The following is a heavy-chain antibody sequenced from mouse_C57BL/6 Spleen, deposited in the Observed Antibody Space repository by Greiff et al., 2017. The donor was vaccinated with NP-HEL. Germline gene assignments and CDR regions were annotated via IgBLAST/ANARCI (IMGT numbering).Heavy chain of an antibody. J-gene: IGHJ4*01. Sequence: VQGVESGPELVKPGASVKISCKASGYAFSSSWMNWVKQRPGKGLEWIGRIYPGDGDTNYNGKFKGKATLTADKSSSTAYMQLSSLTSEDSAVYFCARRRRDYYYAMDYWGQGTSVTVSS. V-gene: IGHV1-82*01. CDR1: GYAFSSSW. CDR2: IYPGDGDT. CDR3: ARRRRDYYYAMDY.